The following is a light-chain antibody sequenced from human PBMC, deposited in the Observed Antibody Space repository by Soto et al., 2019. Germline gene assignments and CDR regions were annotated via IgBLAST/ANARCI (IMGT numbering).Light chain of an antibody. Sequence: DIQMTQSPSTLSTSVGXRVTITCRASQSISSWLAWYQQKTGKAPKLLIYDASSLESGVPSRFSGSGSGTEFTLTISSLQPDDFATYYCQQYNSYSPTFGQGTKVDIK. CDR1: QSISSW. CDR2: DAS. J-gene: IGKJ1*01. V-gene: IGKV1-5*01. CDR3: QQYNSYSPT.